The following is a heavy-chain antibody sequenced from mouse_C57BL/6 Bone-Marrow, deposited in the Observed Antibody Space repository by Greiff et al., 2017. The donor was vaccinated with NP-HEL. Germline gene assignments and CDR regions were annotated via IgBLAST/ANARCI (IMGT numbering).Heavy chain of an antibody. J-gene: IGHJ4*01. CDR1: GFSLTSYG. D-gene: IGHD2-10*01. V-gene: IGHV2-5*01. CDR3: AGAYYDYAMDY. Sequence: QVQLKESGPGLVQPSQSLSITCTVSGFSLTSYGVHWVRQSPGKGLEWLGVIWRGGSTDYNAAFMSRLSLTKDNSKSQVFFKINSLQADDTAIYHCAGAYYDYAMDYWGQGTSVTVSS. CDR2: IWRGGST.